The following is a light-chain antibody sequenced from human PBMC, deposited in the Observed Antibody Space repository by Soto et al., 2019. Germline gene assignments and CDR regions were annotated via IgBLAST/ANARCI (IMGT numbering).Light chain of an antibody. CDR1: HSVTSDY. Sequence: EIVMTQSPATLSLSPGERATLSCRASHSVTSDYLAWYQQKPGQAPRLLIYGATKRATGIPDRFSGSGSGTDFTLTISRLEPEDFAVYYCQQYGSSGTFGQGTKVDIK. CDR3: QQYGSSGT. CDR2: GAT. V-gene: IGKV3-20*01. J-gene: IGKJ1*01.